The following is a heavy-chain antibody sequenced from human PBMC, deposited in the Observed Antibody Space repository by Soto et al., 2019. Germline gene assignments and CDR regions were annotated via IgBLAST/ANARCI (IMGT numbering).Heavy chain of an antibody. D-gene: IGHD3-9*01. Sequence: QVQLVQSGAEVKKPGASVKVSCKASGYTFTSYGISWVRQAPGQGLEWMGWISAYNGNTNYAQKLQGRVTMTTDTATSTAYMELRSLRSVETAVYYCAREDQSILTGPYFQHWGQGTLVTVSS. CDR1: GYTFTSYG. J-gene: IGHJ1*01. V-gene: IGHV1-18*01. CDR2: ISAYNGNT. CDR3: AREDQSILTGPYFQH.